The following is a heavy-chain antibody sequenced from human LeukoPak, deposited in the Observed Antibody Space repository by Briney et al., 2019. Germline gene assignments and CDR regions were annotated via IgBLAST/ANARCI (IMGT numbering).Heavy chain of an antibody. D-gene: IGHD3-22*01. Sequence: PGRSLRLSCAASGFTFSSYGMHWVRQAPGKGMVWVSRIKSDGKTNYADSVKGRFTISRDNAKNTVSLKMDSLRAEDTGVYYCARAPSEVGGYYPEYFRHWGQGTLVTVSS. CDR1: GFTFSSYG. CDR2: IKSDGKT. CDR3: ARAPSEVGGYYPEYFRH. J-gene: IGHJ1*01. V-gene: IGHV3-74*01.